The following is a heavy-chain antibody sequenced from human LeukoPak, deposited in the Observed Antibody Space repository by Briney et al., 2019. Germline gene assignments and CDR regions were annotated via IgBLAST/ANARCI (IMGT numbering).Heavy chain of an antibody. Sequence: GGSLRLSCAASGFTFSDYYMSWIRQAPGKWLEWVSYISSSGSIIYYADSVKGRFTISRDNAKKSLYLQMNSLRAEDTAVYYCTRRAAALGAFDYWGQGTLVTVSS. J-gene: IGHJ4*02. V-gene: IGHV3-11*04. CDR3: TRRAAALGAFDY. D-gene: IGHD6-13*01. CDR1: GFTFSDYY. CDR2: ISSSGSII.